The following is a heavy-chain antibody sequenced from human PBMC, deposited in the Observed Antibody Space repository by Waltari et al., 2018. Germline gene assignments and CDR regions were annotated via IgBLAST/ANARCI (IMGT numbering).Heavy chain of an antibody. CDR3: ARGRVGAPGY. Sequence: QVQLQQWGAGLLKPSETLSLTCAVYGGSFSGYYWSWIRPPPGKGLEWIGEINHSGRTNYNPSLKSRVTISVDTSKNQFSLKLSSVTAADTAVYYCARGRVGAPGYWGQGTLVTVSS. V-gene: IGHV4-34*01. CDR1: GGSFSGYY. CDR2: INHSGRT. J-gene: IGHJ4*02. D-gene: IGHD1-26*01.